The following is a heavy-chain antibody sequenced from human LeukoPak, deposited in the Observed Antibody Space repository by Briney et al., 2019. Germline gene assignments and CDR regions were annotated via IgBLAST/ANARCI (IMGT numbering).Heavy chain of an antibody. CDR2: IYSGGST. V-gene: IGHV3-53*01. CDR3: ASWSRIAARRYYYYGMDV. Sequence: QAGGSLRLSCAASGFTVSSNYMSWVRQAPGKGLEWVSVIYSGGSTYYADSVKGRFTISRDNSKNTLYLQMNSLRAEDTAVYYCASWSRIAARRYYYYGMDVWGQGTTVTVSS. D-gene: IGHD6-6*01. J-gene: IGHJ6*02. CDR1: GFTVSSNY.